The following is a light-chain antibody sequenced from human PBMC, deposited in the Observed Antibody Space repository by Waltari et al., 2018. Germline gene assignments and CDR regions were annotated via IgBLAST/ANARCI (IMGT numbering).Light chain of an antibody. CDR2: EVS. Sequence: QSALTQPASVSGSPGQSITISCTGTSSDVGGYNYVSWFQQHPGKAPKVMIYEVSRRPSGVSDRFSGSKSGNTASLTISGLQAEDEADYYCVSYTRNNTSIFGGGTKLTVL. CDR1: SSDVGGYNY. V-gene: IGLV2-14*01. CDR3: VSYTRNNTSI. J-gene: IGLJ2*01.